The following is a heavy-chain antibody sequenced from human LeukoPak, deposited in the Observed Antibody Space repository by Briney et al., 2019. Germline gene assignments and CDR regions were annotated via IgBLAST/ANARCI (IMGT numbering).Heavy chain of an antibody. CDR3: AKRGVVIRVILVGFHKEAYYFDS. J-gene: IGHJ4*02. V-gene: IGHV3-23*01. Sequence: GGSLRLSCAVSGITLSNYGMSWFRKAPGKGLEWAAGISGSGGSTNYADSVKGRFTISRDNPKNTLYLQMNILRAEDTAVYFCAKRGVVIRVILVGFHKEAYYFDSWGQGALVTVSS. CDR1: GITLSNYG. CDR2: ISGSGGST. D-gene: IGHD3-22*01.